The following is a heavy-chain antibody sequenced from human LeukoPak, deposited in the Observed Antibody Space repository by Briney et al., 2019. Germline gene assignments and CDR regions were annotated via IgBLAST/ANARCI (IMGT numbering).Heavy chain of an antibody. CDR2: ISSDGREN. CDR3: VKGLVETTMSYSVDY. V-gene: IGHV3-30*18. Sequence: GGSLRLSCAASGFTFSNAWMSWVRQTPGKGLQWVGLISSDGRENIYADPVKGRFTVSRDNSKNTLYLQMNSLRPEDTAVYYCVKGLVETTMSYSVDYWGQGALVTVSS. D-gene: IGHD3-10*02. CDR1: GFTFSNAW. J-gene: IGHJ4*02.